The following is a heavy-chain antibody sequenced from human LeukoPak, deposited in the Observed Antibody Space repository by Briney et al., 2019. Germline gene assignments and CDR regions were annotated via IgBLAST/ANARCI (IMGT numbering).Heavy chain of an antibody. D-gene: IGHD3-16*01. J-gene: IGHJ4*02. Sequence: GRSLRLSCAASGFIVNKLYMNWVRQAPGKGLEWVSIIYRSGDTYYGDSVKGRFTISRDSSKNTLHLQMNSLRVEDTAIYYCAGAEYYGSSIDYWGQGTLVTVSS. V-gene: IGHV3-53*01. CDR2: IYRSGDT. CDR3: AGAEYYGSSIDY. CDR1: GFIVNKLY.